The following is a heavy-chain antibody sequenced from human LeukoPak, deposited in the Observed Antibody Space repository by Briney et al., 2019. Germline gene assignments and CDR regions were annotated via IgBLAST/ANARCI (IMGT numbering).Heavy chain of an antibody. Sequence: SQTLSLTCSVSGGSISSGDYYWSWIRQPPGRGLEWIGYIYYSGSTYYNSSLKSRVTISADTSKNQFSLKLSSVTAADTAVYYCASIMVYAVYYWGQGTLVTISS. CDR2: IYYSGST. J-gene: IGHJ4*02. D-gene: IGHD2-8*01. V-gene: IGHV4-30-4*08. CDR3: ASIMVYAVYY. CDR1: GGSISSGDYY.